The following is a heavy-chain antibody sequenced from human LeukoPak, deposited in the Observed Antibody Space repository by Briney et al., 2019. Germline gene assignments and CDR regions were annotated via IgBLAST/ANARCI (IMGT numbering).Heavy chain of an antibody. Sequence: SETLSLTCTVSGGSISSYYWSWIRQPPGKGLEWIGYIYYSGSTNYNPSLKSRVTISVDTPKNQFSLKLSSVTAADTAVYYCARGSSSSWYWYFDLWGRGTLVTVSS. CDR2: IYYSGST. V-gene: IGHV4-59*01. J-gene: IGHJ2*01. CDR3: ARGSSSSWYWYFDL. CDR1: GGSISSYY. D-gene: IGHD6-13*01.